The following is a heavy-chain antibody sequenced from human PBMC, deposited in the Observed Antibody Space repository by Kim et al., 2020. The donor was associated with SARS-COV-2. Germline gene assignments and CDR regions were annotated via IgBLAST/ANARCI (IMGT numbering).Heavy chain of an antibody. V-gene: IGHV3-23*01. CDR1: GFTFSSYA. J-gene: IGHJ4*02. CDR2: MSGSGGTT. D-gene: IGHD2-21*02. Sequence: GGSLRLSCAASGFTFSSYAMSWVRQAPGKRLEWVSAMSGMSGSGGTTYYADSVKGRFTVSKDNSKNTLYQQVNSRSAEEMAIYYCTNGGVGTSYYYFDYWGERTLVSDSP. CDR3: TNGGVGTSYYYFDY.